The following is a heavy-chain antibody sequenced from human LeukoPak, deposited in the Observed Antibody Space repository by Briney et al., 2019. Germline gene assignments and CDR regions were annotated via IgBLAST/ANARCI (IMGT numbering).Heavy chain of an antibody. CDR1: GYTCTSYA. Sequence: ASVKVSCKASGYTCTSYAMHWVRQAPGQRLEWMGWINAGNGNTKYSQKFQGRVTITRDTSASTAYMELSSLRSEDTAVYYCARRVPAAPGYFDYWGQGTLVTVSS. J-gene: IGHJ4*02. CDR2: INAGNGNT. V-gene: IGHV1-3*01. D-gene: IGHD2-2*01. CDR3: ARRVPAAPGYFDY.